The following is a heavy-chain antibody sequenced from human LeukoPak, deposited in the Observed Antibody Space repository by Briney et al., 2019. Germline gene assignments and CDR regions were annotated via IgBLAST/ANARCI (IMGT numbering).Heavy chain of an antibody. CDR2: ISGSGGST. CDR1: GFIFSSYV. V-gene: IGHV3-23*01. J-gene: IGHJ4*02. CDR3: AKGNDKYSSSGDY. D-gene: IGHD6-6*01. Sequence: GGSLRLSCAASGFIFSSYVMSWVRQAPGKGLEWVSAISGSGGSTYYADSVKGRFTISRDNSKNTLYLQMNSLRAEDTAVYYCAKGNDKYSSSGDYWGQGTLVTVSS.